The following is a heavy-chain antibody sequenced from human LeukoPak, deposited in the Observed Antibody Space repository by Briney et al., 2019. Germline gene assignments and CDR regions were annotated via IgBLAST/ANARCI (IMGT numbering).Heavy chain of an antibody. D-gene: IGHD3-22*01. CDR3: ARGYYDSSGYYPRPYFDY. J-gene: IGHJ4*02. Sequence: SETLSLTCTVSGGSISSGDYYWSWLRQPPGKGLEWIGYIYYSGSTNYNPSLKSRVTISVDTSKNQFSLKLSSVTAADTAVYYCARGYYDSSGYYPRPYFDYWGQGTLVTVSS. CDR2: IYYSGST. V-gene: IGHV4-61*08. CDR1: GGSISSGDYY.